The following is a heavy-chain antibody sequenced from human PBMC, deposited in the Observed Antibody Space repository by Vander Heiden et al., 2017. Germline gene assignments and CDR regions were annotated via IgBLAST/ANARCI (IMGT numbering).Heavy chain of an antibody. CDR1: GFTFSSYG. J-gene: IGHJ4*02. CDR3: ARQEEDILTGYGAFDY. CDR2: IWYDGSNK. D-gene: IGHD3-9*01. V-gene: IGHV3-33*01. Sequence: QVQLVESGGGVVQPGRSLRLPCAASGFTFSSYGMHWVRQAPGKGLEWVAVIWYDGSNKYYADSVKGRFTISRDNSKNTLYLQMNSLRAEDTAVYYCARQEEDILTGYGAFDYWGQGTLVTVSS.